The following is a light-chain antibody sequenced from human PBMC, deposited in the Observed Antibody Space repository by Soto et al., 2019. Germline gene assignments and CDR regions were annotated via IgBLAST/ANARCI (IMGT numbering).Light chain of an antibody. CDR1: NIGSQS. Sequence: SYELTQPPSVSVAPGKTARITCGGNNIGSQSVPWYQQKPGQAPVLVIYSDSDRPSGIPERFSGSNSGITATLTISRVEAGDEADYYCPVWDSSSDPVVFGGGTKLTVL. CDR2: SDS. V-gene: IGLV3-21*01. CDR3: PVWDSSSDPVV. J-gene: IGLJ2*01.